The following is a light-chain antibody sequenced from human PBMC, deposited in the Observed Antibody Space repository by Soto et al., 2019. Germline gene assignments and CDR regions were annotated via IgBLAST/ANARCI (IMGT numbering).Light chain of an antibody. J-gene: IGKJ4*01. Sequence: EIVLTQSPGTLSLSPGERATLSCRASHVLSSSHLVWYQQKPGQAPRLLIYGASIRATGIPDRFSGSRSGTDFILTISGLEPEDSAVYYCQLYGGSPPTLTFGGGTKVET. V-gene: IGKV3-20*01. CDR1: HVLSSSH. CDR3: QLYGGSPPTLT. CDR2: GAS.